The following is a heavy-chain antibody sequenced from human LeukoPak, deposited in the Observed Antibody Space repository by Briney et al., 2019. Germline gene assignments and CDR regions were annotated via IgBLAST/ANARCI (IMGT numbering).Heavy chain of an antibody. CDR2: IYASGST. CDR3: ARKALPGNWFDP. V-gene: IGHV4-4*07. CDR1: GDSISSYY. J-gene: IGHJ5*02. Sequence: SETLSLTCPAPGDSISSYYWSWIRQPAGKGLDWIGRIYASGSTNYNPSLKSRVTMSLDTSKNQFSLNLSSVTAADTAVYYCARKALPGNWFDPWGQGTLVTVSS.